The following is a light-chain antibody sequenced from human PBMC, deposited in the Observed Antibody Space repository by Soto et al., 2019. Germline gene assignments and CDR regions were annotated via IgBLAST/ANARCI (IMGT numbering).Light chain of an antibody. V-gene: IGKV3-20*01. J-gene: IGKJ4*01. CDR2: DAS. CDR1: QSVFSK. Sequence: IVMTQSPAILYVSPGERVTLSCRASQSVFSKLAWYQQRPGQAPTLLIFDASARAPGIPDRFSGSGSGTDFTLTISRLEPEDFAVYYCQQYGSSLSFGGGTNV. CDR3: QQYGSSLS.